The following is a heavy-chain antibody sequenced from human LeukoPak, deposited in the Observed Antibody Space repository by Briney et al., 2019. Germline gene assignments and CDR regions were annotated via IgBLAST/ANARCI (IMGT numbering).Heavy chain of an antibody. D-gene: IGHD3-22*01. CDR3: AGDYDSSSYYYVGTTVTY. Sequence: GGSLRLSCAASGFTFSSYAMHWVRQAPGKGLEWVAVISYDASNKYYADSVKGRFTISRDNSKNTPYLQMNSLRAEDTAVYYCAGDYDSSSYYYVGTTVTYWGQGTLVTVSS. CDR1: GFTFSSYA. CDR2: ISYDASNK. V-gene: IGHV3-30*04. J-gene: IGHJ4*02.